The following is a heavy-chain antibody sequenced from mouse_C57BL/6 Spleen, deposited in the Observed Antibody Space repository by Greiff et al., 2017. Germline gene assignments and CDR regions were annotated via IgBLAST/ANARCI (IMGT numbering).Heavy chain of an antibody. D-gene: IGHD2-5*01. V-gene: IGHV1-52*01. CDR2: IDPSDSET. CDR1: GYTFTSYW. CDR3: ARFYSNYLYYAMDY. J-gene: IGHJ4*01. Sequence: QVQLQQPGAELVRPGSSVKLSCKASGYTFTSYWMHWVKQRPIQGLEWIGNIDPSDSETHYNQKFKDKATLTVDKSSSTAYMQLSSLTSEDSAVYYCARFYSNYLYYAMDYWGQGTSVTVSS.